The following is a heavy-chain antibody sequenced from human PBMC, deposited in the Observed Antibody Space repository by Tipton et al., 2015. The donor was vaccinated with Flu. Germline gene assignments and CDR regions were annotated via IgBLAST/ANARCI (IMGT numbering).Heavy chain of an antibody. Sequence: TLSLTCTVSGGSMSSYYWSWIRQPPGKGLEYIGSVYYTGGTYFNPSLKSRVTVSIDTSKKQFSLKLNSVTAADTAVYYCARLSLSFNAFDIWGQGTTVIVSS. CDR2: VYYTGGT. CDR3: ARLSLSFNAFDI. D-gene: IGHD2/OR15-2a*01. V-gene: IGHV4-39*07. J-gene: IGHJ3*02. CDR1: GGSMSSYY.